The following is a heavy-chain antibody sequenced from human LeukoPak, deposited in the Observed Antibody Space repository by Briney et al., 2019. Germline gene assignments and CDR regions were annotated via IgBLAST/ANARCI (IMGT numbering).Heavy chain of an antibody. J-gene: IGHJ4*02. Sequence: GGSLRLSCAASGFTFSTYAMSWVRQAPGKGLEWVSGISGSGGNTYYAASVKGRFTISRDNSKNTLYLQMNSLRAEDTAIYYCAKPYGSGHLIDYFDYWGQGTLVTVSS. CDR1: GFTFSTYA. D-gene: IGHD3-10*01. CDR2: ISGSGGNT. CDR3: AKPYGSGHLIDYFDY. V-gene: IGHV3-23*01.